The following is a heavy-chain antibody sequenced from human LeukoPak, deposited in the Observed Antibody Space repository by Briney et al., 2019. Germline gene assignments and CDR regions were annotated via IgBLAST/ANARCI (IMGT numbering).Heavy chain of an antibody. CDR1: GFTFSTYW. J-gene: IGHJ6*02. CDR2: IKGDGSEK. V-gene: IGHV3-7*01. D-gene: IGHD1-26*01. CDR3: ASYRVSHGMDV. Sequence: GGSLRLSCAASGFTFSTYWMAWVRQAPGKGLEWVANIKGDGSEKYHGDSVAGRFTISRDNAKNSLYLQMNSLRAEDTAIYYCASYRVSHGMDVWGQGTTVTVSS.